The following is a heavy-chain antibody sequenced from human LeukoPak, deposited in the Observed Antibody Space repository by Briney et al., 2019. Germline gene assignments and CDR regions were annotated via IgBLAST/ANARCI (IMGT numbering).Heavy chain of an antibody. J-gene: IGHJ4*02. D-gene: IGHD3-16*01. Sequence: GGSLRLSCTVSGFTVSSNSMSWVRQAPGKGLEWVSFIYSGGNTHYSDSVKGRFIISRDNSKNTLYLQMNSLRAEDTAVYYCAASLGGRFDYWGQGTLVTVSS. CDR3: AASLGGRFDY. CDR2: IYSGGNT. V-gene: IGHV3-53*01. CDR1: GFTVSSNS.